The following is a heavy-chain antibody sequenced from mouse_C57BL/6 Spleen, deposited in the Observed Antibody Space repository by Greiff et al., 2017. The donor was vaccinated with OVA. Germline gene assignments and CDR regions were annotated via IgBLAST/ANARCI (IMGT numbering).Heavy chain of an antibody. J-gene: IGHJ3*01. CDR1: GFTFSDYY. D-gene: IGHD3-3*01. CDR2: ISNGGGST. V-gene: IGHV5-12*01. CDR3: ARGDSWFAY. Sequence: EVKLMESGGGLVQPGGSLKLSCAASGFTFSDYYMYWVRQTPEKRLEWVAYISNGGGSTYYPDPVKGRFTISRDNAKNTLYLQKSRLKSEDTAMYYCARGDSWFAYWGQGTLVTVSA.